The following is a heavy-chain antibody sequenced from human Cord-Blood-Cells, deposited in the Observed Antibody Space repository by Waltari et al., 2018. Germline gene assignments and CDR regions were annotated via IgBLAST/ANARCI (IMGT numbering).Heavy chain of an antibody. CDR1: GFTFRSYA. D-gene: IGHD6-6*01. CDR3: AKGGIAARDPFDY. V-gene: IGHV3-23*01. CDR2: ISGSGGST. J-gene: IGHJ4*02. Sequence: EVQLLESGGGLVQPGGSLRLSCAASGFTFRSYAMSWVRQAPGKGLEGVSAISGSGGSTYYADSVKGRFTISRYNSKNTLYLQMNSLRAEDTSVYYCAKGGIAARDPFDYWGQGTLVTVSS.